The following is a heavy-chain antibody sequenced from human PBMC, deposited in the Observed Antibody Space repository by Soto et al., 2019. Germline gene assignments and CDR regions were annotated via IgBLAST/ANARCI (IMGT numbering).Heavy chain of an antibody. D-gene: IGHD4-17*01. CDR2: ISYDGSNK. CDR1: GFTFSSYA. Sequence: GGSLRLSCAASGFTFSSYAMHWVRQAPGKGLEWVAVISYDGSNKYYADSVKGRFTISRDNSKNTLYLQMNSLRAEDTAVYYCARSPLYGGDYFDYWGQGTLVTVSS. J-gene: IGHJ4*02. V-gene: IGHV3-30-3*01. CDR3: ARSPLYGGDYFDY.